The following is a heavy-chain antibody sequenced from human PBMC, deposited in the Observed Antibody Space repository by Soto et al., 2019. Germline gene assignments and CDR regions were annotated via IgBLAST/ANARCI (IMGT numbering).Heavy chain of an antibody. V-gene: IGHV4-31*03. CDR3: ARDSGYDYGDVFYYYYMDV. CDR2: IYYSGST. J-gene: IGHJ6*03. D-gene: IGHD5-12*01. CDR1: GGSISSGGYY. Sequence: QVQLQESGPGLVKPSQTLSLTCTVSGGSISSGGYYWSWIRQHPGKGLEWIGYIYYSGSTYYNPSLKSRVTISVDPSKNQFSLKLSSVTAADTAVYYCARDSGYDYGDVFYYYYMDVWGKGTTVTVSS.